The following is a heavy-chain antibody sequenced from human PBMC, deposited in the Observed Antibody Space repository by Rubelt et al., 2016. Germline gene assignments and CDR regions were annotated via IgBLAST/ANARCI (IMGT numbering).Heavy chain of an antibody. D-gene: IGHD2-2*01. Sequence: SSYGMHWVRQAPGKGLEWVAVIWYDGSNKYYADSVKGRFTISRDNSKNTLYLQMNSLRAEDTAVYYCAKCSIGTAAIDPRLSLSDYWGQGTLVTVSS. CDR3: AKCSIGTAAIDPRLSLSDY. V-gene: IGHV3-33*06. J-gene: IGHJ4*02. CDR1: SSYG. CDR2: IWYDGSNK.